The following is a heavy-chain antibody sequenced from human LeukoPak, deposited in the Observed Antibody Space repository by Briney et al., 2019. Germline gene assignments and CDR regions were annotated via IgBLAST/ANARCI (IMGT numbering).Heavy chain of an antibody. CDR3: VRDGPAFLDFDD. D-gene: IGHD2-2*01. Sequence: GGSLRLSCVASGFSFNGDWMNWVRQAPGKGLEWVANIKPDGSQKYYVDSVKGRFTISRDNAEKSLFLQMNSLRAEDTAVYYCVRDGPAFLDFDDWGQGTLVTVSS. CDR2: IKPDGSQK. V-gene: IGHV3-7*01. J-gene: IGHJ4*02. CDR1: GFSFNGDW.